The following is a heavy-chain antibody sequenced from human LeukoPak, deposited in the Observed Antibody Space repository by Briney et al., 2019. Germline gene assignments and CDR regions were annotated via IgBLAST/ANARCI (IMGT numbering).Heavy chain of an antibody. Sequence: GGSLRLSCAASGFPFDEHAMHWVRQAPGKGLEWVSGISYSSETIGYVDSVKGRFTISRDNVRKSLYLQMNSLRIEDTALYYCAKAKWLLLPDIWGQGTMVTVSS. CDR2: ISYSSETI. J-gene: IGHJ3*02. CDR3: AKAKWLLLPDI. CDR1: GFPFDEHA. D-gene: IGHD2-15*01. V-gene: IGHV3-9*01.